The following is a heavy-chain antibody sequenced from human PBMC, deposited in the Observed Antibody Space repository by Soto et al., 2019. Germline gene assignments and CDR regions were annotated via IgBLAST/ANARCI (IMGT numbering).Heavy chain of an antibody. CDR1: GYTFSGYS. CDR2: ISGYNGNT. J-gene: IGHJ6*02. D-gene: IGHD2-21*01. Sequence: GALVKVSCKASGYTFSGYSITWVRQAPGQGLEWMGRISGYNGNTNYARTLRGRLTLTTDTSTSTAYMELRSLTSDDTAAYYCARDVFCGGAPACPDMDVWGQGTTVTVSS. V-gene: IGHV1-18*04. CDR3: ARDVFCGGAPACPDMDV.